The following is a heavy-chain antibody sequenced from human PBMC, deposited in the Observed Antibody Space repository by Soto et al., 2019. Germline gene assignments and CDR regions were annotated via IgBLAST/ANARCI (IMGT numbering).Heavy chain of an antibody. Sequence: SETLSLTCAASGDSMSTYYWNWIRQPPGKGLEWIGYIYSSGSANYNPSLKRRVAISIDTSKRQFSLNLTSVTAADTAVYYCASPFGGCPPASWGQGSLVTGS. J-gene: IGHJ4*02. CDR1: GDSMSTYY. CDR3: ASPFGGCPPAS. D-gene: IGHD6-19*01. V-gene: IGHV4-59*01. CDR2: IYSSGSA.